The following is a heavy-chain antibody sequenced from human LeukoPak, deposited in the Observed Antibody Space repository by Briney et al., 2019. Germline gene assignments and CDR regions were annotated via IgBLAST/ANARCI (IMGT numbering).Heavy chain of an antibody. Sequence: GRSLRLSCAASGFTFSSYGMHWVRQAPGKGLEWVAVIWYDGSNKYYADSVKGRFTISRDNSKNTLYLQMNSLRAEDTAAYYCARWGQLWSYPLDYWGQGTLVTVSS. CDR3: ARWGQLWSYPLDY. D-gene: IGHD5-18*01. J-gene: IGHJ4*02. CDR2: IWYDGSNK. V-gene: IGHV3-33*01. CDR1: GFTFSSYG.